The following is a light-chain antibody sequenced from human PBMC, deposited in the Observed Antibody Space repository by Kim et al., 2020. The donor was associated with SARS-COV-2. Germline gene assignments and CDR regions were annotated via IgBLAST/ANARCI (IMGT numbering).Light chain of an antibody. CDR3: AAWDDTFWV. CDR1: SYNIGGNT. V-gene: IGLV1-44*01. Sequence: QSVLTQPPSASGTPGQRVTISCSGSSYNIGGNTVNWYQQLPGAAPKLLIYSDRQRPSGVPDRFSGSKSGTSASLAISGLQSEDEAVYYCAAWDDTFWVFGGGTQLTVL. CDR2: SDR. J-gene: IGLJ3*02.